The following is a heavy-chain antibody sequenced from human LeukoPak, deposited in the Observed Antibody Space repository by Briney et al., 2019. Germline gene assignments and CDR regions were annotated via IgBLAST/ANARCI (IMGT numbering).Heavy chain of an antibody. V-gene: IGHV4-4*07. Sequence: SETLSLTCTVSGFVSRESISTYSWRWFRQPAGKGLEWLGRINPSGSTNYNPSLKSRVTISEDKSRNQVSLKLNSVTAADTAVYYCARDSRGTDPWYFDVWGRGTLVTVSS. J-gene: IGHJ2*01. D-gene: IGHD3-22*01. CDR3: ARDSRGTDPWYFDV. CDR2: INPSGST. CDR1: GFVSRESISTYS.